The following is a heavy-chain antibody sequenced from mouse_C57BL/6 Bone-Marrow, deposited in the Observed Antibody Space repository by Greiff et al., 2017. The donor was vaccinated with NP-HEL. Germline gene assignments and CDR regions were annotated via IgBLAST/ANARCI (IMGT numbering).Heavy chain of an antibody. J-gene: IGHJ3*01. CDR1: GFTFSDYY. CDR2: ISNGGGST. Sequence: EVQVVESGGGLVQPGGSLKLSCAASGFTFSDYYMYWVRQTPEKRLEWVAYISNGGGSTYYPDTVKGRFTISRDNAKNTLYLQMSRLKSEDTAMYYCARHEVAYWGQGTLVTVSA. CDR3: ARHEVAY. V-gene: IGHV5-12*01.